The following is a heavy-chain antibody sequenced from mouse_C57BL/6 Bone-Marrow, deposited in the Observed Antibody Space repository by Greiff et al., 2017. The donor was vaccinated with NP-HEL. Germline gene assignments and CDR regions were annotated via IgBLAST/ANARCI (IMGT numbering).Heavy chain of an antibody. CDR2: IYPRSGNT. V-gene: IGHV1-81*01. CDR3: ARRGYYYFDY. Sequence: VKLMESGAELARPGASVKLSCKASGYTFTSYGISWVKQRTGQGLEWIGEIYPRSGNTYYNEKFKGKATLTADKSSSTAYMELRSLTSEDSAVYFCARRGYYYFDYWGQGTTLTVSS. J-gene: IGHJ2*01. CDR1: GYTFTSYG.